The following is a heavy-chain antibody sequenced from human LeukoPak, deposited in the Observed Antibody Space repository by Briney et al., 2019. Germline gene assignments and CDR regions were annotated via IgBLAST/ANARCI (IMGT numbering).Heavy chain of an antibody. J-gene: IGHJ4*02. V-gene: IGHV3-53*01. CDR2: INTANDT. CDR1: GFNVISRY. CDR3: ASANYCTDTTCYAYYFDY. Sequence: QTGGSLRLSCAVSGFNVISRYMSWVRQAPGKGLEWVSVINTANDTFYTDSVKGRFTVSRDNSKNTFYLQMNSLRADDTAIYYCASANYCTDTTCYAYYFDYWGQGTLVTVSS. D-gene: IGHD2-2*01.